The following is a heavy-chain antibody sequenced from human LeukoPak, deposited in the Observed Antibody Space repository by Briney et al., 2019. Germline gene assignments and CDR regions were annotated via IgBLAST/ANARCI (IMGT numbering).Heavy chain of an antibody. CDR1: GLTVSSNY. CDR2: IYSGDNT. D-gene: IGHD3-3*01. CDR3: ARDGIRFLEWLDY. V-gene: IGHV3-66*01. J-gene: IGHJ4*02. Sequence: GGSLRLSCAASGLTVSSNYMSWVRQAPGKGLEWVSVIYSGDNTYYADFVKGPFTISRAHAQNSLYLQMNSLRDEDTAVYYCARDGIRFLEWLDYWGQGTLVTVSP.